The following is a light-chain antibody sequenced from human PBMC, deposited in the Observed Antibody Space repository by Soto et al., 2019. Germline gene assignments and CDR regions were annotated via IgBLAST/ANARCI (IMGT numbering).Light chain of an antibody. Sequence: EIVMTQSPVTLSVSPGERSTLSCRASQSVSSNLAWYQQKPGQAPSLLIYGAFTRATGIPARFSGSGSGTDFTLTISSLQPEDFATYYCQQLNSYPLITFGQGTRLEIK. CDR1: QSVSSN. CDR3: QQLNSYPLIT. J-gene: IGKJ5*01. CDR2: GAF. V-gene: IGKV3D-15*01.